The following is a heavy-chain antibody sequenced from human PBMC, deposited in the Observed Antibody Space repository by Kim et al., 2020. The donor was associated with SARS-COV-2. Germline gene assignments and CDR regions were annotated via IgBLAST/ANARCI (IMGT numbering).Heavy chain of an antibody. Sequence: GGSLRLSCAASGFTFSSYWMSWVRQAPGKGLEWVANIKQDGSEKYYEGSVKGRFTISRDNAKNSLYLQMNSLRDEDTAVYYCARDRGYGGPNWFDPWGQGTLVTVSS. D-gene: IGHD4-17*01. CDR3: ARDRGYGGPNWFDP. CDR2: IKQDGSEK. J-gene: IGHJ5*02. CDR1: GFTFSSYW. V-gene: IGHV3-7*03.